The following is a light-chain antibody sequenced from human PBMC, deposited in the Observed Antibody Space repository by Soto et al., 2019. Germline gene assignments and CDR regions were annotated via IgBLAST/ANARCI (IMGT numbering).Light chain of an antibody. Sequence: QSVLTQPPSASATPGQRVTISCSGSSSNIGSNTVNWYQQLPGTAPKLLIYSSSQRPSGVPDRFSGSKSGTSASLAISGLQSEDEADYYCAAWDDSLNGVMFGGGTKVTVL. J-gene: IGLJ3*02. CDR3: AAWDDSLNGVM. CDR1: SSNIGSNT. CDR2: SSS. V-gene: IGLV1-44*01.